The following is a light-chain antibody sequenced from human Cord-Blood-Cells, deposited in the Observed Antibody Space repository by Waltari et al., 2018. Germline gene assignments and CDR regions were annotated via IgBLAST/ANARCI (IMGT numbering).Light chain of an antibody. CDR1: QSVSSN. J-gene: IGKJ4*01. CDR3: QQYNNWPPLT. V-gene: IGKV3-15*01. Sequence: EILLTHSPATRSVSRGEGTNLTCRASQSVSSNLAWYQQKPGQAPRLLIYGASTRANGRPARFSGSVSGTEFTLSISSLQSEDLAVYYCQQYNNWPPLTFGGGIKVEIK. CDR2: GAS.